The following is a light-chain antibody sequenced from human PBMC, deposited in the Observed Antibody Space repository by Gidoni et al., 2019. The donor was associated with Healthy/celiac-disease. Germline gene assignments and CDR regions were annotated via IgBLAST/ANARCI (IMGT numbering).Light chain of an antibody. V-gene: IGKV3-20*01. CDR3: QQYGSSPPT. Sequence: RHPVSSSYLAWYQQQPGQAPRLLIYGASSRATGIPDRFSGSGSGTDFTLTISRLEPEDFAVYYCQQYGSSPPTFXQXTKLEIK. CDR1: HPVSSSY. J-gene: IGKJ2*01. CDR2: GAS.